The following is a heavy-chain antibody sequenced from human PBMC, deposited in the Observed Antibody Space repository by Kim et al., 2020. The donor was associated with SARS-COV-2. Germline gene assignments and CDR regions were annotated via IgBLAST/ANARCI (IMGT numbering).Heavy chain of an antibody. CDR1: GFTVSKTH. D-gene: IGHD5-12*01. V-gene: IGHV3-53*01. Sequence: GGSLRLSCAASGFTVSKTHMTWVRQTPGKGLEWVSVIYRGGSTQYADSVKGRFTISRDISKNTLYLQMNSLRAEDTAVYYCARDPQDGYGHFDFWGHGTL. CDR3: ARDPQDGYGHFDF. J-gene: IGHJ4*01. CDR2: IYRGGST.